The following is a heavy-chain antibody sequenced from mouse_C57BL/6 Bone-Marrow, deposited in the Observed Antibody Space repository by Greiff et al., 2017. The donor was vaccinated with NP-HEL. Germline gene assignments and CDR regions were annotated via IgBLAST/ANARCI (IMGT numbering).Heavy chain of an antibody. D-gene: IGHD2-4*01. CDR1: GFNIKDDY. V-gene: IGHV14-4*01. Sequence: EVQLQESGAELVRPGASVKLSCTASGFNIKDDYMHWVKQRPEQGLEWIGWIDPENGDTEYDSKFQGKATITADTSSNTAYLQLSSLTSEDTAVYYCTPCGIIFYWYFDVWGTGTTVTVSS. CDR2: IDPENGDT. CDR3: TPCGIIFYWYFDV. J-gene: IGHJ1*03.